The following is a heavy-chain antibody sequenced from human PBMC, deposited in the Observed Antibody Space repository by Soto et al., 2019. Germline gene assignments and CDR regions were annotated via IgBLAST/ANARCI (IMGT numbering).Heavy chain of an antibody. CDR1: GFTFSHYA. V-gene: IGHV3-23*01. CDR3: AKSHSSAAIYYYYYGMDV. Sequence: EVQLLESGGGLVQPGGSLRLSCAASGFTFSHYAMCWVRQAPGKGLEWVSDISGSGDNTDYADSVKGRFVISRDNSKNLVDMQMNSLRAEDTAVYYCAKSHSSAAIYYYYYGMDVWGQGTTVTVSS. D-gene: IGHD3-22*01. J-gene: IGHJ6*02. CDR2: ISGSGDNT.